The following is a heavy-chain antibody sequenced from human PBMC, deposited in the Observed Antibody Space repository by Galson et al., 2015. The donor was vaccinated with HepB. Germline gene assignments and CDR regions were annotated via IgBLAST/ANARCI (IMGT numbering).Heavy chain of an antibody. V-gene: IGHV3-23*01. J-gene: IGHJ4*02. CDR2: ISGSGGST. Sequence: SLRLSCAASGLTFSGYVMNWVRQAPGKGLEWVSSISGSGGSTYYRGSFKGRFTISRDNSKNTVYLQMKSLRADDTAVYYCAKNSGSNWFVPHHFDSWGQGTLVTVSS. D-gene: IGHD6-13*01. CDR3: AKNSGSNWFVPHHFDS. CDR1: GLTFSGYV.